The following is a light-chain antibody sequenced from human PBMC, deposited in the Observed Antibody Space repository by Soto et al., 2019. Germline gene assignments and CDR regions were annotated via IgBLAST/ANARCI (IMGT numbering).Light chain of an antibody. CDR1: GGSIASNY. CDR2: EGN. V-gene: IGLV6-57*04. Sequence: NFMLTQPHSVSESPGKTVTISCTCSGGSIASNYVQWYQQRPGSVPTTVIYEGNQRPSGVPDRFSGSTDGSSNSASLTISGLQTEDEADYYCQSYDSSTVVFGGGTKVTV. J-gene: IGLJ2*01. CDR3: QSYDSSTVV.